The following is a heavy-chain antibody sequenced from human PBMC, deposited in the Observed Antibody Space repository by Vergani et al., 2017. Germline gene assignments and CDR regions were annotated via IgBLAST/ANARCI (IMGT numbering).Heavy chain of an antibody. CDR2: ISGPGLST. Sequence: EVQLLESGGDLVQPGGSLRLSCAASGFTFSNSAVSWVRQAPGRGLAWVSSISGPGLSTYYADSVKGRFSISRDNSKNTVFLQMHSLRAEDTAIYYCVKEKIDLGSYLFDSWGHGILVTVSS. CDR3: VKEKIDLGSYLFDS. V-gene: IGHV3-23*01. D-gene: IGHD2/OR15-2a*01. J-gene: IGHJ4*01. CDR1: GFTFSNSA.